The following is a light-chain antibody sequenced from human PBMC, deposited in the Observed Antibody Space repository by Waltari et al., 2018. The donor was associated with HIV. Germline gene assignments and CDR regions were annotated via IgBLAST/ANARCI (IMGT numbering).Light chain of an antibody. V-gene: IGLV2-8*01. CDR1: SSDIGLYNF. Sequence: QSALTQPPPASGSPGQSVTIPCAGTSSDIGLYNFFSWYQHHPGKAPKLMISDVSRRPSGVPDRFSGSKSGNTASLTVSGLQADDEATYYCFSYAGNNFLLFGGGTKLTVL. CDR2: DVS. CDR3: FSYAGNNFLL. J-gene: IGLJ2*01.